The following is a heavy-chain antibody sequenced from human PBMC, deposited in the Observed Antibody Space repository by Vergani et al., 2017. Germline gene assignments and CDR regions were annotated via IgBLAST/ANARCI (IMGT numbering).Heavy chain of an antibody. D-gene: IGHD4-17*01. CDR1: GGSFGSYG. CDR2: IIPMLGTV. V-gene: IGHV1-69*01. J-gene: IGHJ4*02. Sequence: QVQLVQSGAEVKRPGASVKVSCKSSGGSFGSYGITWVRQAPGQGLEWVGGIIPMLGTVNYAQRFEDRVTITADESTTTAYMELGRMRSEDTAVYYCARNSHDYGDYYFDSWGQGTLVTVSS. CDR3: ARNSHDYGDYYFDS.